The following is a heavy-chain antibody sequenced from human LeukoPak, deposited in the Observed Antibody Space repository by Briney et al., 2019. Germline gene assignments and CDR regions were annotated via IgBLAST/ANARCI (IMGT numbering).Heavy chain of an antibody. J-gene: IGHJ6*03. CDR1: GGTFSSYA. CDR3: AMDEKVRGVIKMGYYYYYYMDV. CDR2: IIPIFGTA. Sequence: GASVKVSCKASGGTFSSYAISWVRQAPGQGLEWMGGIIPIFGTANYAQKFQGRVTITADESTSTAYMELSSLRSEDTAVYYCAMDEKVRGVIKMGYYYYYYMDVWGKGTTVTISS. D-gene: IGHD3-10*01. V-gene: IGHV1-69*13.